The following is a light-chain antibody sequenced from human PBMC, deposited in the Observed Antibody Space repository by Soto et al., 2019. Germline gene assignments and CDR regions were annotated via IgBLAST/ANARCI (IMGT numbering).Light chain of an antibody. CDR3: MQALQPLT. CDR2: LGS. J-gene: IGKJ1*01. Sequence: DIVMTQSPLSLPVTPGEPASISCRSSQSLLHSNGYNYLDWYLQKPGQSPQLLIYLGSNRAPGVPDRISGSGSGTDFTLKISRVEAEDVGVYYCMQALQPLTFGQGTKVEIK. CDR1: QSLLHSNGYNY. V-gene: IGKV2-28*01.